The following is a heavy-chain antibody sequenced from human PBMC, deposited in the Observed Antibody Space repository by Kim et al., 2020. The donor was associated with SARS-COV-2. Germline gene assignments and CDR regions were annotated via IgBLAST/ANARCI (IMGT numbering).Heavy chain of an antibody. CDR3: ARIGVEELWSLRRYYYGMDV. Sequence: SETLSLTCTVSGGSISSYYWSWIRQPPGKGLEWIGYIYYSGSTNYNPSLKSRVTISVDTSKNQFSLKLSSVTAADTAVYYCARIGVEELWSLRRYYYGMDVWGQGTTVTVSS. V-gene: IGHV4-59*01. CDR1: GGSISSYY. CDR2: IYYSGST. D-gene: IGHD5-18*01. J-gene: IGHJ6*02.